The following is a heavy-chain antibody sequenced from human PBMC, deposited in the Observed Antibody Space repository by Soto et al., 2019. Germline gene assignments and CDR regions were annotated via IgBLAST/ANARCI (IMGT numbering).Heavy chain of an antibody. CDR2: IRSKANSYAT. Sequence: EVQLVESGGGLFKPGGSLKLSWAASGFTFSGSAMNWVRQAPGKGLKWVAGIRSKANSYATEYPAWVKGRFTISRDDSKNTAYLQMNSLKTEDTAVYYCTRPHDYGDPALDAFDIWGQGTMVTVSS. D-gene: IGHD4-17*01. V-gene: IGHV3-73*02. CDR3: TRPHDYGDPALDAFDI. CDR1: GFTFSGSA. J-gene: IGHJ3*02.